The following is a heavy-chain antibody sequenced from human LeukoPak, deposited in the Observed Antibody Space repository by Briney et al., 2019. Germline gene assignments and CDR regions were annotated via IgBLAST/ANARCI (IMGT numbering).Heavy chain of an antibody. D-gene: IGHD3-22*01. CDR2: IYYSGST. J-gene: IGHJ5*02. V-gene: IGHV4-59*08. CDR3: AGYYDSTSNWFDP. Sequence: SETLSLTCTVSGGSISSYYWSWIRQPPGKGLEWIGYIYYSGSTNYNPSLKSRVPISVDTSKNQFSLKLSSVTAADTAVYYCAGYYDSTSNWFDPWGQGTLVTVSS. CDR1: GGSISSYY.